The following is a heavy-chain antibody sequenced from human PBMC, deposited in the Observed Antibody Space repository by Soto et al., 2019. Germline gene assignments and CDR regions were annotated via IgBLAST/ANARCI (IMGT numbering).Heavy chain of an antibody. CDR2: IDPKSGAT. J-gene: IGHJ5*02. V-gene: IGHV1-2*02. D-gene: IGHD3-22*01. Sequence: ASVKVSCKASGYSFTGHYMQWVRQAPGQGLEWMGWIDPKSGATKYAQKFQDRVTVTTDTSINTAYMYLSGLTSDDTAVYYCARDYDKSGYDYFDPWGQGTLVTVSS. CDR1: GYSFTGHY. CDR3: ARDYDKSGYDYFDP.